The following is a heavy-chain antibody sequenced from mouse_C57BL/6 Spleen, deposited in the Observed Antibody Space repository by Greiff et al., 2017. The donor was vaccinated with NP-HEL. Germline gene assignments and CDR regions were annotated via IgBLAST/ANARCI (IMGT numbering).Heavy chain of an antibody. CDR3: ARGEGYPYYFDY. CDR1: GYTFTSYW. V-gene: IGHV1-64*01. Sequence: VQLQQPGAELVKPGASVKLSCKASGYTFTSYWMHWVKQRPGQGLEWIGMIHPTSGSTNYNEKFKSKATLTVDKSSSTAYMPLSTLTSEDSAVYYCARGEGYPYYFDYWGKGTTLTVSS. J-gene: IGHJ2*01. CDR2: IHPTSGST. D-gene: IGHD2-14*01.